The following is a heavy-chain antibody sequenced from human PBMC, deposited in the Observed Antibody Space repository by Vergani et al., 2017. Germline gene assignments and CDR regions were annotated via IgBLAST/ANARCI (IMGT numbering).Heavy chain of an antibody. J-gene: IGHJ6*02. CDR2: ISWNSGST. CDR3: AKDIAARPSYYYYYGMDV. CDR1: GFTFDDYA. D-gene: IGHD6-6*01. V-gene: IGHV3-9*01. Sequence: EVQLVESGGGLVQPGRSLRLSCAASGFTFDDYAMHWVRQAPGKGLEWVSGISWNSGSTGYADSVKGRFTISRDNAKNSLYLQMNSLRAEDTALYYCAKDIAARPSYYYYYGMDVWGQGTTVTVSS.